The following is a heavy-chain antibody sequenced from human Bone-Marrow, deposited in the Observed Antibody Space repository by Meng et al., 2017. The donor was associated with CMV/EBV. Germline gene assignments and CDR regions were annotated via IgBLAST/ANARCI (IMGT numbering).Heavy chain of an antibody. CDR2: ISAYNGNT. J-gene: IGHJ6*02. CDR1: GYTFTSYG. D-gene: IGHD4-17*01. CDR3: ARGNAPYGDYLLCGMDV. V-gene: IGHV1-18*01. Sequence: ASVKVSCKASGYTFTSYGISWVRQAPGQGLEWMGWISAYNGNTNYAQKFQGRVTITTDESTSTAYMELSSLRSEDTAVYYCARGNAPYGDYLLCGMDVWGQGTTVTVSS.